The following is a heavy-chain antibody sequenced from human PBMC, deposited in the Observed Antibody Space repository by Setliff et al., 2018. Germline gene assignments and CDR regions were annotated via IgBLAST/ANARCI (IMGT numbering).Heavy chain of an antibody. V-gene: IGHV4-59*01. CDR3: ARGGTFRYFDY. Sequence: PSETLSLTCTVSGGSISTYYWSWIRQPPGKGLEYIGFVYYNGMANYSPSLKSRVTVSIDTSKGQFSLNLRSVTAADTAVYYCARGGTFRYFDYWGQGTPVTVSS. J-gene: IGHJ4*02. D-gene: IGHD5-12*01. CDR1: GGSISTYY. CDR2: VYYNGMA.